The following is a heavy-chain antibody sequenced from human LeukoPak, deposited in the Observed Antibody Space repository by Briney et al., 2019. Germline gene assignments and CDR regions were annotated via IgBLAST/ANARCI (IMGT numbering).Heavy chain of an antibody. D-gene: IGHD2-8*01. J-gene: IGHJ4*02. CDR2: ISTYNGNP. CDR3: ARVMGPPDY. CDR1: GGTFSSYA. V-gene: IGHV1-18*01. Sequence: GASVKVSCKASGGTFSSYAISWVRQAPGQGLEWMGWISTYNGNPNYVQKFQGRVTMTTDTSTSTAYMELRSLKSDDTAVYYCARVMGPPDYWGQGTLVTVFS.